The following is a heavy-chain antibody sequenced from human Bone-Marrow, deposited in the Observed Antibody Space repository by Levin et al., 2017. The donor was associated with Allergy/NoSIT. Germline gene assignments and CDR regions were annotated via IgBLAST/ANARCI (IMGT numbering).Heavy chain of an antibody. CDR3: ARYVLVGMYSSSSDDAFDI. D-gene: IGHD6-6*01. CDR1: GGTFSSYA. V-gene: IGHV1-69*06. J-gene: IGHJ3*02. CDR2: IIPIFGTA. Sequence: SVKVSCKASGGTFSSYAISWVRQAPGQGLEWMGGIIPIFGTANYAQKFQGRVTITPDKSTSTAYMELSSLRSEDTAVYYCARYVLVGMYSSSSDDAFDIWGQGTMVTVSS.